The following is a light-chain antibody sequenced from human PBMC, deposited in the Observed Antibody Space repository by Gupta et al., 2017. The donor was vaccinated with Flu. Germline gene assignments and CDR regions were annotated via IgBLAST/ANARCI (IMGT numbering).Light chain of an antibody. J-gene: IGLJ1*01. V-gene: IGLV3-21*02. CDR2: DDS. CDR3: QVWDSKSDHYV. Sequence: SYVLTQPPSVSVAPGQTARITCGGHNIGSKSVHWYQQKPGQAPVVVVYDDSDRRSGTPDRFSGSNSGNTATLTISRVEAEDEADYYCQVWDSKSDHYVFGTGTEVTVL. CDR1: NIGSKS.